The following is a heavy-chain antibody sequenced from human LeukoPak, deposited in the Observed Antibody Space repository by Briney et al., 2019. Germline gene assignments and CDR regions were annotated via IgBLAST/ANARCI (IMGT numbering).Heavy chain of an antibody. Sequence: GASVKVFCKASGYTFTSYDINWVRQATGQGLEWMGWMNPNSGNTGYAQKFQGRVTMTRNTSISTAYMELSSLRSEDTAVYYCARGSGYYYYMDVWGKGTTVTVSS. V-gene: IGHV1-8*01. CDR3: ARGSGYYYYMDV. CDR2: MNPNSGNT. CDR1: GYTFTSYD. J-gene: IGHJ6*03.